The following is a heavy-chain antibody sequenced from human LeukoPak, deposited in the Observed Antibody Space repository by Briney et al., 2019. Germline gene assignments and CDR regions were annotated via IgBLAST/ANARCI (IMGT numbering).Heavy chain of an antibody. J-gene: IGHJ4*02. CDR3: ARDVLPSGWYRPPGD. D-gene: IGHD6-19*01. CDR1: GFIFSSYS. Sequence: VKPGGSLRLSCAASGFIFSSYSMNWVRQAPGKGLEWVSSISSSSTYIYYADSVKGRFTISRDNAKNSLYLQMNSLRAEDTAVYYCARDVLPSGWYRPPGDWGQGTLVTVSS. V-gene: IGHV3-21*01. CDR2: ISSSSTYI.